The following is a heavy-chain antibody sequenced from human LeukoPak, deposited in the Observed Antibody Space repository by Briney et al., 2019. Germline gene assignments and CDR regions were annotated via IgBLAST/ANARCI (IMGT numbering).Heavy chain of an antibody. V-gene: IGHV3-30*04. D-gene: IGHD1-26*01. Sequence: GGSLRLSCAASGFTFSSYTMHWVRQAPGKGLEWVAVISYDGINKYYADSVKGRFTISRDNSKNTLYLQMNSLRADDTAVYYCAKGGLGYSGSYYVGYWGQGTLVTVAS. CDR2: ISYDGINK. CDR3: AKGGLGYSGSYYVGY. CDR1: GFTFSSYT. J-gene: IGHJ4*02.